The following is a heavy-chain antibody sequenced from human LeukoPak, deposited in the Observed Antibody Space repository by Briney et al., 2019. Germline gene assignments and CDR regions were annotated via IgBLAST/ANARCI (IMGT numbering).Heavy chain of an antibody. CDR1: EFTLSGNY. J-gene: IGHJ4*02. D-gene: IGHD3-10*01. CDR3: TREPIYGPSY. CDR2: IYSGGTT. Sequence: PGGSLRLSCAASEFTLSGNYMSWVRQAPGKGLEWVSVIYSGGTTYYADSVQGRFTISRDNSKNTLYLQMSSLRAEDTAVYYCTREPIYGPSYWGQGTLVTVSS. V-gene: IGHV3-66*01.